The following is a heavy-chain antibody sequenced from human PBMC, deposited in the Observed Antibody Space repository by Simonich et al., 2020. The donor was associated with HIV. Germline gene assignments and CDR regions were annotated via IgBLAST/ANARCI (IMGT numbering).Heavy chain of an antibody. Sequence: EVQLVESGGGLVKPGGSLRLSCAASGFTFSSYSMNWVRQAPGKGLEWVSSISSSSSYIYYAESVQGRFTISRDNAKNSLYLQMNSLRAEDTAVYYCARDGRKGSSTSCSDYWGQGTLVTVSS. CDR1: GFTFSSYS. CDR3: ARDGRKGSSTSCSDY. D-gene: IGHD2-2*01. V-gene: IGHV3-21*01. CDR2: ISSSSSYI. J-gene: IGHJ4*02.